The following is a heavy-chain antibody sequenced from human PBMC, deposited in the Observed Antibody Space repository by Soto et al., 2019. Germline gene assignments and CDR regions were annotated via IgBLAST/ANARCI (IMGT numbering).Heavy chain of an antibody. D-gene: IGHD3-22*01. V-gene: IGHV1-69*13. CDR3: ARDLGSSGYPFDY. Sequence: GASVKVSCKASGGTFSNYAISWVRQAPGQGLEWMGGIIPIFGTANYAQKFQGRVTITADESTSTAYMELSSLRSEDTAVYYCARDLGSSGYPFDYWGQGPLVTVSS. CDR1: GGTFSNYA. J-gene: IGHJ4*02. CDR2: IIPIFGTA.